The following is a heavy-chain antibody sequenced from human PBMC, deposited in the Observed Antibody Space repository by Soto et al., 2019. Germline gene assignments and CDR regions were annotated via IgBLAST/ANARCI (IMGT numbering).Heavy chain of an antibody. J-gene: IGHJ4*02. Sequence: QVQLVESGGGVVQPGRSLRLSCAASGFTFSSYAMPWVRQAPGKGLEWVAVISYDGSNKYYADSVKGRFTISRDNSKNTLYMQMNSLRAEDTAVYYCARDPVLAFVAAYYFDYWGQGTLVTVSS. V-gene: IGHV3-30-3*01. CDR1: GFTFSSYA. CDR2: ISYDGSNK. CDR3: ARDPVLAFVAAYYFDY. D-gene: IGHD6-19*01.